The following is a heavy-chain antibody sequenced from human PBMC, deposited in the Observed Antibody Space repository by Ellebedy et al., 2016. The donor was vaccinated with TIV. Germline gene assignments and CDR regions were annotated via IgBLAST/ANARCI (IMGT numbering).Heavy chain of an antibody. CDR1: GYSFTSYW. Sequence: GESLKISCKGSGYSFTSYWIGWVRQMPGKGLEWMGRIDPSDSYTNYSPSFQGHVTISADKSISTAYLQWSSLKASDTAMYYCARHGELIGIEKYSSSWKGAFDIWGQGTMVTVSS. J-gene: IGHJ3*02. D-gene: IGHD6-13*01. CDR2: IDPSDSYT. V-gene: IGHV5-10-1*01. CDR3: ARHGELIGIEKYSSSWKGAFDI.